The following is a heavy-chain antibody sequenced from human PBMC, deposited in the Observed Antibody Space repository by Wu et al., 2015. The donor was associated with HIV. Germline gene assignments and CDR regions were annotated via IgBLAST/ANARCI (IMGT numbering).Heavy chain of an antibody. CDR3: ARGLGYCSGGSCYPRNFDY. J-gene: IGHJ4*02. D-gene: IGHD2-15*01. Sequence: QVQLVQSGAEVKKPGSSVKVSCKASGGTFSSYAISWVRQAPGQGLEWMGGIIPIFGTANYAQKFQGRVTITTDESTSTAYMELSSLRSEDTAVYYCARGLGYCSGGSCYPRNFDYWGQGTLVTVSS. CDR2: IIPIFGTA. V-gene: IGHV1-69*05. CDR1: GGTFSSYA.